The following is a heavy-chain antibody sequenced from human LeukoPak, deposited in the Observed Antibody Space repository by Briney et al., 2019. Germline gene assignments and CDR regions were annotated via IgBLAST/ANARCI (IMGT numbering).Heavy chain of an antibody. J-gene: IGHJ4*02. CDR1: GFTFSSYG. CDR2: ISYDGSNK. D-gene: IGHD3-22*01. Sequence: GGSLRLSCAASGFTFSSYGMHWVRQAPGKGLEWVAVISYDGSNKYYADSVKGRFTISRDNSKNTLYLQMNSLRAEDTAVYYCAKEQNRSGYYLRIREYYFDYWGQGTLVTVSS. V-gene: IGHV3-30*18. CDR3: AKEQNRSGYYLRIREYYFDY.